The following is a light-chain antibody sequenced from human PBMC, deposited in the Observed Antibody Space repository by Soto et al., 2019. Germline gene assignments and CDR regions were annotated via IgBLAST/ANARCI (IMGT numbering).Light chain of an antibody. J-gene: IGLJ3*02. Sequence: QSVLTQPASVSGSPGQSITISCTGTSSDVGGYKYVSWYQQHPGKAPKLMIYEVSNRPSGVPDRFSGSKSGTSASLAINGLQAEDEAHYYCQSYDSSLSGSWVFGGGTQLTVL. CDR3: QSYDSSLSGSWV. CDR2: EVS. CDR1: SSDVGGYKY. V-gene: IGLV2-14*01.